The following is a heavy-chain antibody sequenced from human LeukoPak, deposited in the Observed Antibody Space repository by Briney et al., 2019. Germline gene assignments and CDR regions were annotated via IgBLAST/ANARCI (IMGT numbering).Heavy chain of an antibody. D-gene: IGHD3-10*01. J-gene: IGHJ3*02. V-gene: IGHV3-21*01. CDR2: ITSSSSNI. Sequence: GGSLRLSCAASGFTFSNYGMNWVRQAPGKGLEWVSSITSSSSNIYYADSVKGRFTISRDNAKNSLFLQMNSLRAEDAAIYYCARREVRAFDIWGQGTMVTVSS. CDR1: GFTFSNYG. CDR3: ARREVRAFDI.